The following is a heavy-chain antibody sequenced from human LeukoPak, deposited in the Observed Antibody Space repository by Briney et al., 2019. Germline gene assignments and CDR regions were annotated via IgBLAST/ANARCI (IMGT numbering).Heavy chain of an antibody. V-gene: IGHV3-30-3*01. Sequence: GGSLRLSCAASGFTFSSYAMHWVRQAPGKRLEWVAVISYDGSNKYYADSVKGRFTISRDNSKNTLYLQMNSLRAEDTAVYYCARGVVVPAATKPDYWGQGTLVTVSS. CDR2: ISYDGSNK. CDR3: ARGVVVPAATKPDY. J-gene: IGHJ4*02. D-gene: IGHD2-2*01. CDR1: GFTFSSYA.